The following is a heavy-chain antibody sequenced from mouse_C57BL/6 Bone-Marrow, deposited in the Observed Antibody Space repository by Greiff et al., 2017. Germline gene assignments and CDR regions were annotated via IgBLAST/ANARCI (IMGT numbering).Heavy chain of an antibody. J-gene: IGHJ4*01. Sequence: EVQLQKSGPVLVKPGASVKMSCKASGYTFTDYYMNWVKQSHGKSLEWIGVINPYNGGTSYNQKFKGKATLTVDKSSSTAYMELNSLTSEDSAVYYCARQQLRLRDYAMDYWGQGTSVTVSS. CDR3: ARQQLRLRDYAMDY. CDR1: GYTFTDYY. D-gene: IGHD3-2*02. CDR2: INPYNGGT. V-gene: IGHV1-19*01.